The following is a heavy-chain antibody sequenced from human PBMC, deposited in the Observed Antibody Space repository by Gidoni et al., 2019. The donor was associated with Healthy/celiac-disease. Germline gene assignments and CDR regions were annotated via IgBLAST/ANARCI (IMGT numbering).Heavy chain of an antibody. CDR1: GFTFSSSA. CDR2: ISYDGSNK. CDR3: ARTSGEWLLAARGGFDY. Sequence: QVQLLASGGGVIQPGRALRLSCAASGFTFSSSAMHWIRQAPGKGLEWVAVISYDGSNKYSADSVKGRFTISRDNSKNTLYLQMNSLRAEDTAVYYCARTSGEWLLAARGGFDYWGQGTLVTVSS. J-gene: IGHJ4*02. V-gene: IGHV3-30-3*01. D-gene: IGHD3-3*01.